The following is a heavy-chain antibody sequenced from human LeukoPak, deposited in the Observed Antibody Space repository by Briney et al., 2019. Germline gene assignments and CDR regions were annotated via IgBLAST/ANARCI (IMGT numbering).Heavy chain of an antibody. CDR2: ISPTGSTT. J-gene: IGHJ4*02. D-gene: IGHD1-1*01. CDR1: GFSFSGHW. Sequence: PGGSLRLSCTASGFSFSGHWMHWARQLPGKGLVWVSRISPTGSTTSYAGSVKGRFTVSRDNAKNTLYRQVNNLRAEDTAVYYCARGPNSNWAGLDFWGQGTLLTVSS. V-gene: IGHV3-74*01. CDR3: ARGPNSNWAGLDF.